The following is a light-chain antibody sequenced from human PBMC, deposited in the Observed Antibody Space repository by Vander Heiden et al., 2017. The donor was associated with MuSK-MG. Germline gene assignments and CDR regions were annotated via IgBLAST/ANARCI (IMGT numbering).Light chain of an antibody. Sequence: SSLSASVGDRVTITCRASQSISSYLNWYQQKPGKAPKLLIYAASSLQSGVPSRFSGSGSGTDFTLTISSLQPEDFATYYCQQSYSTPRTFGQGTKVEIK. CDR3: QQSYSTPRT. V-gene: IGKV1-39*01. CDR1: QSISSY. J-gene: IGKJ1*01. CDR2: AAS.